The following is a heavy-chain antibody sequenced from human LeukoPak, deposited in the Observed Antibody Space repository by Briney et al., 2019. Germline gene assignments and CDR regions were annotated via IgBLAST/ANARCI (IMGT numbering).Heavy chain of an antibody. J-gene: IGHJ4*02. CDR1: GYSFTSYW. Sequence: GESLKISCKGSGYSFTSYWIGWVRQMPGKSLEWMGIIYPGGSDTRYSPSFQGQVTISADKSISTAYLQWSSLKASDTAMYYCAGSRSGSYSNFDYWGQGTLVTVSS. V-gene: IGHV5-51*01. CDR2: IYPGGSDT. D-gene: IGHD1-26*01. CDR3: AGSRSGSYSNFDY.